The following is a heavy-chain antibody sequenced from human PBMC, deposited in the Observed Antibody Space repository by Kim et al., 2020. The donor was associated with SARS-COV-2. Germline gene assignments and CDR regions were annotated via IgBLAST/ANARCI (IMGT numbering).Heavy chain of an antibody. D-gene: IGHD1-26*01. Sequence: SETLSLTCSVSGGSISSGGHYWSWIRQHPVKGLEWIGYIYHSGSTYYNPSLKSRVTISLDMSKNQFSLNLNSVTAADTAIYYCARVNLSGRARFFGMDVWGPGTTVTVSS. CDR1: GGSISSGGHY. J-gene: IGHJ6*02. V-gene: IGHV4-31*03. CDR3: ARVNLSGRARFFGMDV. CDR2: IYHSGST.